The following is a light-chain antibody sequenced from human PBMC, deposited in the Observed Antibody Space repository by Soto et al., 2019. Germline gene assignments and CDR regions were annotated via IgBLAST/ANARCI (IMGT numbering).Light chain of an antibody. V-gene: IGKV1-5*03. CDR3: QQDNNFPLT. J-gene: IGKJ5*01. CDR1: QSVSNW. CDR2: KAS. Sequence: IQMTQSPSTLSASVGYRFTITCRASQSVSNWLSWYQHKPWKAPNLLIYKASSLRSGVPSRFSGCGSGTDFTFTITNLQPSDFATYYCQQDNNFPLTCGQGTRLEI.